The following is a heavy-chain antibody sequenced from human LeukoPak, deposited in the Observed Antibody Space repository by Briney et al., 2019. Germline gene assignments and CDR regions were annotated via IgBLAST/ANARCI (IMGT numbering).Heavy chain of an antibody. Sequence: SKTLSPTCTVSGGSISSYYWSWIRQPPGKGLEWIGYIYYSGSTNYNPSLKSRVTISVDTSKNQFSLKLSSVTAADTAVYYCAREYTEVFDYWGQGTLVTVSS. CDR3: AREYTEVFDY. D-gene: IGHD1-1*01. CDR2: IYYSGST. CDR1: GGSISSYY. V-gene: IGHV4-59*01. J-gene: IGHJ4*02.